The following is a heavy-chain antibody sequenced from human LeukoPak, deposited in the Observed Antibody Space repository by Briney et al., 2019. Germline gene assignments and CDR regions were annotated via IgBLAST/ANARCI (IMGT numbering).Heavy chain of an antibody. CDR1: GGSFSGYF. CDR3: ARGVRYFDWLSLWNY. CDR2: INHSGST. V-gene: IGHV4-34*01. J-gene: IGHJ4*02. Sequence: SETLSLTCAVYGGSFSGYFWSWIRQPPGKGLEWIGEINHSGSTNYNPSLKSRVTMPVDTSKNQFSLKLSSVTAADTAVYYCARGVRYFDWLSLWNYWGQGTLVTVSS. D-gene: IGHD3-9*01.